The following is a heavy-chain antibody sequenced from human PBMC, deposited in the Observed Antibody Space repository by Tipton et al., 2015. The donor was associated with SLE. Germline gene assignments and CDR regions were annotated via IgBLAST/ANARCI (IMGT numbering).Heavy chain of an antibody. Sequence: TLSLTCSVSGGSISGSYWSWIRQPPRKGLEWIGSIYYSGSTYYNPSLKSRVTISVDTSKNQFSLKLSSVTAADTAVYYCARFRYYDLLYYFDYWGQGTLVTVSS. CDR1: GGSISGSY. D-gene: IGHD3-3*01. V-gene: IGHV4-59*12. CDR2: IYYSGST. CDR3: ARFRYYDLLYYFDY. J-gene: IGHJ4*02.